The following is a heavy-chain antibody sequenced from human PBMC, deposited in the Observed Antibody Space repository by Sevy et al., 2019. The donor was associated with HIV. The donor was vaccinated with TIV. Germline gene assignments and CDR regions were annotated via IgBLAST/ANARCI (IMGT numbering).Heavy chain of an antibody. CDR2: FDSQDGET. CDR3: ATVGLRYYSGSSSYQGDWFDP. Sequence: ASVKVSCKVSGYTLTKLSIHWVRQAPGKGLEWMGDFDSQDGETIYSQRFQGRVTMTVDTPTDTAYMDLSRLTSEDTAVYYCATVGLRYYSGSSSYQGDWFDPWGQGTLVTVSS. CDR1: GYTLTKLS. D-gene: IGHD2-15*01. V-gene: IGHV1-24*01. J-gene: IGHJ5*02.